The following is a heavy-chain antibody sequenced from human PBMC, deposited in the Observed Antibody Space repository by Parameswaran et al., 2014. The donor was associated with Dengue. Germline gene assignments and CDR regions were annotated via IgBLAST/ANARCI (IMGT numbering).Heavy chain of an antibody. V-gene: IGHV3-9*01. CDR3: AKDSSSVRGWLDP. Sequence: SLKISCAASGFTFDDYAMHWVRQAPGKGLEWVSGISWNSGSIGYADSVKGRFTISRDNAKNSLYLQMNSLRAEDTALYYCAKDSSSVRGWLDPWGQGTLVTVSS. J-gene: IGHJ5*02. CDR1: GFTFDDYA. D-gene: IGHD3-10*02. CDR2: ISWNSGSI.